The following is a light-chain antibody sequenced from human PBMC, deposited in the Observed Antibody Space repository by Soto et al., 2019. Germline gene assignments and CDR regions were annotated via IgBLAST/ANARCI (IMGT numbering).Light chain of an antibody. CDR3: SSYGGRYNYV. V-gene: IGLV2-8*01. CDR1: STDVGGCNY. Sequence: QSALTQPPSAAGSPGQSVTISCNGTSTDVGGCNYVSWYQQYPGKAPKLMIYEVSKRPSGVPDRFSGSKSGNTASLTVSGLQAEDEADYHCSSYGGRYNYVFGTGTKVTVL. CDR2: EVS. J-gene: IGLJ1*01.